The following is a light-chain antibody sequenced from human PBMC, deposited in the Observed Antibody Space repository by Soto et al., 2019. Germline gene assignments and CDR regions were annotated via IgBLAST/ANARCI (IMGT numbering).Light chain of an antibody. CDR1: QSVNSNY. V-gene: IGKV3-20*01. J-gene: IGKJ2*03. Sequence: ESVLTQSPGTLSLSPGERATLSCTASQSVNSNYLAWYQQKPGQAPRLLIYGASTRATGIPDRFSGSGSGTDFTLTISRLEPEDFAVYYCQQFGGSSYSFGQGTKLEIE. CDR2: GAS. CDR3: QQFGGSSYS.